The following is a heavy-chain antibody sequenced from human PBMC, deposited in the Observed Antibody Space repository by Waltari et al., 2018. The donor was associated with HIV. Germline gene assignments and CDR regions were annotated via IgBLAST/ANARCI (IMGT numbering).Heavy chain of an antibody. D-gene: IGHD2-2*01. J-gene: IGHJ5*02. Sequence: QVQLQQWGAGLLKPSETLSLTCAVYGGSFSGYYWSWIRQPPGKGLEWIGEINHSGSTNYNPSLKCRVTISVDTSKNQFSLKLGSVTAADTAVYYCARAQTDIVVVPAATNWFDPWGQGTLVTVSS. CDR2: INHSGST. CDR1: GGSFSGYY. V-gene: IGHV4-34*01. CDR3: ARAQTDIVVVPAATNWFDP.